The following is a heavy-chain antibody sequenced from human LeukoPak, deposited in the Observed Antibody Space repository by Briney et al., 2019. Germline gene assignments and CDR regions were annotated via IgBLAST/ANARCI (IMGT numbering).Heavy chain of an antibody. CDR1: GYTFIGYY. CDR3: GRDYDSSGYIDY. CDR2: INPNSGGT. Sequence: GASVKVSCRDSGYTFIGYYMHWVRQAPGQGLEWMGWINPNSGGTNYAQKFQGRVTMTRDTSISTVYMEVSSLRSDDTAVYYCGRDYDSSGYIDYWGQGTLVTVSS. J-gene: IGHJ4*02. D-gene: IGHD3-22*01. V-gene: IGHV1-2*02.